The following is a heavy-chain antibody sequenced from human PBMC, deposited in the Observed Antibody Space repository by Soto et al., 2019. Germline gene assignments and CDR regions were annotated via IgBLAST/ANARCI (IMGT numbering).Heavy chain of an antibody. D-gene: IGHD3-10*01. Sequence: ASVKVSCKASGYTFTSYGISWVRQAPGQGLEWMGWITAYNGYTTYAQRFLGRVTMTTDTSTSTAYMELRSLRSDDTAVYYCARGVGSGSYYNQYNWFDPWGQGTLVTVSS. V-gene: IGHV1-18*01. J-gene: IGHJ5*02. CDR1: GYTFTSYG. CDR3: ARGVGSGSYYNQYNWFDP. CDR2: ITAYNGYT.